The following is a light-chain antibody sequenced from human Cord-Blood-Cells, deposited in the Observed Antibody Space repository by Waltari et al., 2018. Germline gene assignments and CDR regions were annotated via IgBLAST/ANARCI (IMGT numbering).Light chain of an antibody. Sequence: QSVLTQPPSVSVAPGQRVTIPCTGSSPHIGAGYDLRWYQQHPRKAPNLMIYEGSKRPSGVSNRFSGSKSGNTAALTISGLQAEDEADYYCCSYAGSSTWVFGGGTKLTVL. CDR2: EGS. V-gene: IGLV2-23*01. CDR3: CSYAGSSTWV. J-gene: IGLJ3*02. CDR1: SPHIGAGYD.